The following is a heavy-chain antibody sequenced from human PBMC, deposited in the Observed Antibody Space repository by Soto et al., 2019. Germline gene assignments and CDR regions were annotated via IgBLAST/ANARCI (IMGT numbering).Heavy chain of an antibody. D-gene: IGHD6-19*01. CDR3: ASWLKTSGWYVLLEGSFDY. CDR2: IKQDGSAK. CDR1: GFTFSSYW. J-gene: IGHJ4*02. V-gene: IGHV3-7*01. Sequence: EVQLVESGGGLVQPGGSLRLSCAASGFTFSSYWMTWVRQAPGQGLEWVANIKQDGSAKYSVDSVKGRFTISRDNAKNSLFLQMNSLRAEDTAVYYWASWLKTSGWYVLLEGSFDYWGQGTLVTVSS.